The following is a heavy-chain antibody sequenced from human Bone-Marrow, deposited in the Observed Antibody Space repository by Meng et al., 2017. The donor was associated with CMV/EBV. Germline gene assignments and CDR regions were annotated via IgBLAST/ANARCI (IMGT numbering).Heavy chain of an antibody. CDR3: ARGVATVTTYSPIYFDY. CDR2: IYYSGST. Sequence: TLSLTCPVSGGSISSSSYYWGWIRQPPGKGLEWIGSIYYSGSTYYNPSLKSRVTISVDTSKNQFSLKLSSVTAADTAVYYCARGVATVTTYSPIYFDYWGQGTLVTVSS. D-gene: IGHD4-17*01. J-gene: IGHJ4*02. CDR1: GGSISSSSYY. V-gene: IGHV4-39*07.